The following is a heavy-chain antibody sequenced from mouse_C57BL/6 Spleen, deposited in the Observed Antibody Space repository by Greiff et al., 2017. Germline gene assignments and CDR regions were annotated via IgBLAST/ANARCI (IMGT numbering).Heavy chain of an antibody. CDR3: ERYEDYDDLLFAY. J-gene: IGHJ3*01. CDR1: GYTFTSYW. V-gene: IGHV1-64*01. D-gene: IGHD2-4*01. Sequence: QVQLQQPGAELVKPGASVKLSCKASGYTFTSYWMHWVKQRPGQGLEWIGMIHPNSGSTNYNEKFKSKATMTVDKSSSTAYMQLSSLTSEDSAVYYCERYEDYDDLLFAYWGQGTLVTVSA. CDR2: IHPNSGST.